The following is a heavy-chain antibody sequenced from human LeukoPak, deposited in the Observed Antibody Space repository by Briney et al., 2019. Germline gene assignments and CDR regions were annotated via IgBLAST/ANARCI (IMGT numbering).Heavy chain of an antibody. Sequence: GWSLRLSCAASGFTFSSYAVSWVRQAPGKGLEWVSSISGSGGSTYYADSVKGRFTISRDNSKNTLYLQMNSLRAEDTAVYYSSNAPVVVPAAIDYWGQGTLVTVSS. CDR2: ISGSGGST. J-gene: IGHJ4*02. V-gene: IGHV3-23*01. CDR3: SNAPVVVPAAIDY. CDR1: GFTFSSYA. D-gene: IGHD2-2*02.